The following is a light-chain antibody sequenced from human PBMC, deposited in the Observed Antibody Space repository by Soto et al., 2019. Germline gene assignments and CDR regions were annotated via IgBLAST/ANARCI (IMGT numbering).Light chain of an antibody. CDR2: DVN. V-gene: IGLV2-14*03. J-gene: IGLJ1*01. CDR1: RTDVDGYVY. CDR3: SSYTASAPFYI. Sequence: QSVLTQPASVSGSPGQSITISCTGARTDVDGYVYVTWYQQHPGQAPKLMIYDVNNRPSGVSHRFSGSKSGDTASLTISGLQAEDDADYYCSSYTASAPFYIFGTGTKLTVL.